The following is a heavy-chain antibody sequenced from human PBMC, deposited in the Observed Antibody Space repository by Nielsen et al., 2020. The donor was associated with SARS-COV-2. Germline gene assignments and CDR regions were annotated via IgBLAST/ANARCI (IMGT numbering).Heavy chain of an antibody. D-gene: IGHD3-22*01. CDR3: ARDALSGYYYVAFDI. J-gene: IGHJ3*02. Sequence: GGSLRLSCAASGFTFSSYSMNWVRQAPGKGLEWVSYISSSSSTIYYADSVKGRFTISRDNAKNSLYLQMNSLRAEDTAVYYCARDALSGYYYVAFDIWGQGTMVTVSS. CDR2: ISSSSSTI. V-gene: IGHV3-48*01. CDR1: GFTFSSYS.